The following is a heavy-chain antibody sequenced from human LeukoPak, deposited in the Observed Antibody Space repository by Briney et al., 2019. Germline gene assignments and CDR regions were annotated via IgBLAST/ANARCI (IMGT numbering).Heavy chain of an antibody. CDR1: GGSISSSSYY. CDR3: ARDWATVTELDF. CDR2: IYYSGST. Sequence: NPSETLSLTCTVSGGSISSSSYYWGWIRQPPGKGLEWIGSIYYSGSTYYNPSLKSRVTISVDTSKNQFSLKLSSVTAADTAVYYCARDWATVTELDFGGQGTRVTVSS. J-gene: IGHJ4*02. V-gene: IGHV4-39*02. D-gene: IGHD4-17*01.